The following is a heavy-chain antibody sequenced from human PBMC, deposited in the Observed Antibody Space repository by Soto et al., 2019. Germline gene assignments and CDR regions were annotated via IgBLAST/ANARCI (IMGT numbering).Heavy chain of an antibody. CDR2: ISSDKSDT. D-gene: IGHD6-13*01. CDR1: GFAFSRFG. CDR3: ATAGGPAANQFFFDY. Sequence: GGSLRLSCAASGFAFSRFGMHWVRQAPGKALEWVAFISSDKSDTYSADAVRGRFSISRDNSKNTLFLQMDGLRAEDTAVYYCATAGGPAANQFFFDYWGLGTLVTVSS. V-gene: IGHV3-30*03. J-gene: IGHJ4*02.